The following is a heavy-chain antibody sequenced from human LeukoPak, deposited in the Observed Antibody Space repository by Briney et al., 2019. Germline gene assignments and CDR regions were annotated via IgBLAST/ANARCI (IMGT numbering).Heavy chain of an antibody. D-gene: IGHD3-10*01. Sequence: GRSLRLSCAASVFTFSGSAMHWVRQASGKGLEWVGRIRSKANSYATAYAASVKGRFTISRDDSKNTTYLQMNSLKTEDTAVYYCTSRPLLSYYGSGRTRSDYWGQGTLVTVSS. V-gene: IGHV3-73*01. CDR3: TSRPLLSYYGSGRTRSDY. CDR2: IRSKANSYAT. CDR1: VFTFSGSA. J-gene: IGHJ4*02.